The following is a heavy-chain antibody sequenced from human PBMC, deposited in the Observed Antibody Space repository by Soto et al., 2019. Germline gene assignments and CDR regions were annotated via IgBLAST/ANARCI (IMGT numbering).Heavy chain of an antibody. CDR1: GFTFSSYG. CDR3: ARDPPKGVDYFDY. D-gene: IGHD3-3*01. Sequence: GGSLRLSCAASGFTFSSYGTHWVRQAPGKGLEWVAVIWYDGSNKYYADSVKGRFTISRDNSKNTLYLQMNSLRAEDTAVYYCARDPPKGVDYFDYWGQGTLVTVSS. CDR2: IWYDGSNK. J-gene: IGHJ4*02. V-gene: IGHV3-33*01.